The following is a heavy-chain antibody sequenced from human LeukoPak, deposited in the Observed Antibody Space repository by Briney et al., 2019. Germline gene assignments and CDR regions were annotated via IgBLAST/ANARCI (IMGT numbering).Heavy chain of an antibody. CDR2: IGIRGDT. D-gene: IGHD6-19*01. J-gene: IGHJ4*02. CDR1: GFTFIDYD. CDR3: ARGGIQVSGIDEFDY. Sequence: GGSLRLSCEASGFTFIDYDMHWVRQVIGKGLEWVSAIGIRGDTHYSGSVKGRFTISRENAESSLYLQMNSLRAEDTAVYYCARGGIQVSGIDEFDYWGQGTLVTVSS. V-gene: IGHV3-13*01.